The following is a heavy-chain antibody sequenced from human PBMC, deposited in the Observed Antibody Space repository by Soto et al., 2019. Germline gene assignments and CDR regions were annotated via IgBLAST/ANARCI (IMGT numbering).Heavy chain of an antibody. CDR1: GLTFNTYS. J-gene: IGHJ4*02. D-gene: IGHD4-17*01. Sequence: PGGSLRLSCEASGLTFNTYSMHWVRQPPGKGLEWLAAIWYDGTQKYYADSVKGRFIISRDNSKKTLYLEMNSLRAEDTAVYYCARAGGTTVTGLWHFDSWGQGTLVTVS. CDR2: IWYDGTQK. CDR3: ARAGGTTVTGLWHFDS. V-gene: IGHV3-33*01.